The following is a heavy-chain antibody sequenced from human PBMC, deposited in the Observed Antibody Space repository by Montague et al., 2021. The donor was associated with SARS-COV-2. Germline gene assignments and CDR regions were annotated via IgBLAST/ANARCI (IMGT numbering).Heavy chain of an antibody. D-gene: IGHD2-21*02. CDR2: TYYRSKWYN. V-gene: IGHV6-1*01. Sequence: CAISGDSVSSNIATWNWIRQSPSRGLEWLGRTYYRSKWYNDYAVSVRSRVIINPDTSNNRISLQLNSVTPEDTAVYYCARAYCGGDCYFYWYFDLWGQGTLVSVSP. CDR3: ARAYCGGDCYFYWYFDL. CDR1: GDSVSSNIAT. J-gene: IGHJ2*01.